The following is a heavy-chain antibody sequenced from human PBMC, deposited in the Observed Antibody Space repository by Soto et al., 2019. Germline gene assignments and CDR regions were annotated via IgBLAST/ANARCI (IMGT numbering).Heavy chain of an antibody. J-gene: IGHJ4*02. CDR1: GFSFIDYY. CDR2: ISSSGVTI. D-gene: IGHD6-19*01. V-gene: IGHV3-11*01. Sequence: LRLSCAASGFSFIDYYMTWIRRSPGKGLEWVSYISSSGVTIYYADSVKGRFTVSRDNVRNSLSLQMNSLRAEDTAVYYCARDMKYSSGWSFDYWGQGTLVTVS. CDR3: ARDMKYSSGWSFDY.